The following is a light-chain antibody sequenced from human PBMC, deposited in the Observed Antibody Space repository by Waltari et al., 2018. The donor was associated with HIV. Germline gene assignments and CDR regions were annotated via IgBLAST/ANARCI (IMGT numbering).Light chain of an antibody. CDR1: TSNIGTNV. CDR3: ATWDDTPTGHVL. Sequence: QSVLAQPPSVSGTPGQRVTISCSGTTSNIGTNVVNWYQQVPGTAPKLLMSSNKQRPSGVPDRFSGFKSGTSASLAINGLQSEDEADYYCATWDDTPTGHVLFGGGTKVTVL. J-gene: IGLJ2*01. V-gene: IGLV1-44*01. CDR2: SNK.